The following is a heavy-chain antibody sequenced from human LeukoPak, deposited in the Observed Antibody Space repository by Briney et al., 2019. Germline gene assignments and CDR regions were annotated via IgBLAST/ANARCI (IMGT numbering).Heavy chain of an antibody. Sequence: SGTLSLTCAVSGGSISSSNWWGWVRQPPGKGLGWIGEIYHSGSTSYHPSLKSRVTISVDTSKNQFSLKLSSVTPANTAVYYCARDRVGQKLVGRNYYYYDIYVWGKGTTVTIS. CDR2: IYHSGST. V-gene: IGHV4-4*02. D-gene: IGHD6-13*01. CDR3: ARDRVGQKLVGRNYYYYDIYV. CDR1: GGSISSSNW. J-gene: IGHJ6*03.